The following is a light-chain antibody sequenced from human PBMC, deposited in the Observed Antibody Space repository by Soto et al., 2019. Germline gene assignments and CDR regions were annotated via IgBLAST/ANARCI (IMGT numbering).Light chain of an antibody. CDR3: SSYMSTSTLG. V-gene: IGLV2-14*01. CDR2: EVS. CDR1: SSDVGGYKY. Sequence: QSALTQPASVSGSPGQSITISCTGTSSDVGGYKYVSWYQQHPGKAPKLMIYEVSDRPSGVSNRFSGSKSGHTASLTISVLQAEDEADYYCSSYMSTSTLGFGGGTKFAVL. J-gene: IGLJ3*02.